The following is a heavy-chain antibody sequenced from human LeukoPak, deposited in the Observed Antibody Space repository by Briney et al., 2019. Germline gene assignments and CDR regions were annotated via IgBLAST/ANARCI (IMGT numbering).Heavy chain of an antibody. CDR3: ARRDYDSGGHYGPDNWFDP. V-gene: IGHV4-31*03. CDR2: IYYSGNT. Sequence: PSQTLSLTCSVSGGAISYSSYYWSWIRQHPGKGLEWIGYIYYSGNTYYNPSLKSRVTISVDTSKNQFSLKRSSVTAADTAVYYCARRDYDSGGHYGPDNWFDPWGQGIQVTVSP. J-gene: IGHJ5*02. D-gene: IGHD3-22*01. CDR1: GGAISYSSYY.